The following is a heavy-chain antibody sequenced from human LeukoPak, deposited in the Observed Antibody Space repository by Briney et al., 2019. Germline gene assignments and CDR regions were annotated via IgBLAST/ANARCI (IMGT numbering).Heavy chain of an antibody. J-gene: IGHJ3*02. D-gene: IGHD1-14*01. Sequence: GGSLRLSCAASGFTFSSYAMSWVRQAPGKGLEWVSAISGSGGSTYYADSVKGRLTISRDNSKNTLYLQMNSLRAEDTAVYYCARRTRGSPGKNAFDIWGQGTMVTVSS. CDR2: ISGSGGST. CDR3: ARRTRGSPGKNAFDI. CDR1: GFTFSSYA. V-gene: IGHV3-23*01.